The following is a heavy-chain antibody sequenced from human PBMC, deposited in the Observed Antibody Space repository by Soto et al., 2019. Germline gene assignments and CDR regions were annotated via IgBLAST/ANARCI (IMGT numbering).Heavy chain of an antibody. CDR2: IIPIFGTA. J-gene: IGHJ6*03. CDR1: GGTFSSYA. D-gene: IGHD3-22*01. Sequence: TSVKVSCKASGGTFSSYAISWVRQAPGQGLEWMGGIIPIFGTANYAQKFQGRVTITADEYTSTAYMELSSLRSEDTAVYYCASGSIYYDSSGYSSYYYYYYIDVWGKGTTVTVSS. V-gene: IGHV1-69*13. CDR3: ASGSIYYDSSGYSSYYYYYYIDV.